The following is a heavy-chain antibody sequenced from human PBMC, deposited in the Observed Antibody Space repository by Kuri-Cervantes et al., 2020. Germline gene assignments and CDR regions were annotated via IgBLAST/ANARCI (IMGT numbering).Heavy chain of an antibody. Sequence: SLKISCAASGFTFDDYGMSWVRQAPGKGLEWVSGISWNSGSIGYADSVKGRFTISRDNAKNSLYLQMNSLRAEDTALYYCAKDIFFRGSYYGGLDYWGQGTLVTVSS. CDR1: GFTFDDYG. CDR3: AKDIFFRGSYYGGLDY. D-gene: IGHD1-26*01. CDR2: ISWNSGSI. V-gene: IGHV3-9*01. J-gene: IGHJ4*02.